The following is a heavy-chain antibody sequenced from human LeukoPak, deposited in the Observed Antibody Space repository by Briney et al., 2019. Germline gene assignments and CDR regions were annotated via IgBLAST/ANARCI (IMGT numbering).Heavy chain of an antibody. V-gene: IGHV3-9*01. CDR2: ISWNSGSI. D-gene: IGHD3-16*02. Sequence: PGGSLRLSCAASGSTFDDYAMHWVRQAPGKGLEWVSGISWNSGSIGYADSAKGRFTISRDNAKNSLYLQMNSLRAEDTALYYCARTPTFGGVIVIPYYFDYWGQGTLVTVSS. CDR1: GSTFDDYA. J-gene: IGHJ4*02. CDR3: ARTPTFGGVIVIPYYFDY.